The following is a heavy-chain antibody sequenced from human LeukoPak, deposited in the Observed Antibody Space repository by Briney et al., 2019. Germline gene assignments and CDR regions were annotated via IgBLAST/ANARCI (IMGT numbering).Heavy chain of an antibody. CDR2: IYYSGST. Sequence: SETLSLTCTVSGGSISSSSYYWGWLRQPPGTGLEWIGSIYYSGSTYYNPSLKSRVTISVDTSKNQFSLRLSSVTAADTAVYYCARLQYCSGTSCYWFDPWGQGTLVTVSS. CDR1: GGSISSSSYY. V-gene: IGHV4-39*07. CDR3: ARLQYCSGTSCYWFDP. J-gene: IGHJ5*02. D-gene: IGHD2-2*01.